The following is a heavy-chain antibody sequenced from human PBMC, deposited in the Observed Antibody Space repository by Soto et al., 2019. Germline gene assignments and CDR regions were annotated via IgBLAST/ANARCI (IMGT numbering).Heavy chain of an antibody. J-gene: IGHJ4*02. D-gene: IGHD6-19*01. CDR1: GFPFGENA. CDR3: AKEDTSCGSLDY. CDR2: ISDSGATT. V-gene: IGHV3-23*01. Sequence: GGSLRLSCAASGFPFGENAMSWVRQAPGKGLEWVSGISDSGATTYYADSVRGRFTISRDSSKKTLYLQMKSLRAEDSASYYCAKEDTSCGSLDYWGQGALVTVSS.